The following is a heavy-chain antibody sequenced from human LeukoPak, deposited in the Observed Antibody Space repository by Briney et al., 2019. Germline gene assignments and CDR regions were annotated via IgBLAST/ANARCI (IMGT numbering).Heavy chain of an antibody. CDR3: AKGGGDYSKGIDY. D-gene: IGHD4-11*01. CDR2: ISGSGGST. Sequence: PGGSLRLSCAASGFTFSSYAMSWVRQARGKGLEWVSAISGSGGSTYYADSVKGRFTISRDNSKNTLYLQMNSLRAEDTAVYYCAKGGGDYSKGIDYWGQGTLVTVSS. CDR1: GFTFSSYA. V-gene: IGHV3-23*01. J-gene: IGHJ4*02.